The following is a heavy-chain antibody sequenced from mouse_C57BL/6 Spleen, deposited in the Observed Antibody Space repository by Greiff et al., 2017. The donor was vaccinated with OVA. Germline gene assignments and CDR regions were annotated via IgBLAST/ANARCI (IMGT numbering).Heavy chain of an antibody. CDR2: IYPRSGNT. CDR3: ARGPFAY. J-gene: IGHJ3*01. CDR1: GYTFTSYG. V-gene: IGHV1-81*01. Sequence: LVESGAELARPGASVKLSCKASGYTFTSYGISWVKQRTGQGLEWIGEIYPRSGNTYYNEKFKGKATLTADKSSRTAYMELRSLTSKNSAVYISARGPFAYWGQGTLVTVSA.